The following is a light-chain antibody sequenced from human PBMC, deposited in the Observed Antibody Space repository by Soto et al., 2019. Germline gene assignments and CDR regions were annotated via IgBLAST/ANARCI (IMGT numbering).Light chain of an antibody. Sequence: EIVLTQSPGTLSLSPGERATLSCRASQSVSSSYLAWYQQKPGQAPRLLIFGASSRTTGTPDRFNGSGSGTDFTLTISRLEPEDFAVYYCRQYGSSPITFGQGTRLEIK. V-gene: IGKV3-20*01. CDR1: QSVSSSY. CDR2: GAS. J-gene: IGKJ5*01. CDR3: RQYGSSPIT.